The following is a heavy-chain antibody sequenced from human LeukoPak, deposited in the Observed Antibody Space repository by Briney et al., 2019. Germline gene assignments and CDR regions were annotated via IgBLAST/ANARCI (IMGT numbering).Heavy chain of an antibody. CDR1: GYTFIGYY. J-gene: IGHJ4*02. D-gene: IGHD6-19*01. CDR2: INPNSGGT. V-gene: IGHV1-2*02. CDR3: ARGPGYSSGWYGVSGLDY. Sequence: ASVKVSCKASGYTFIGYYMHWVRQAPGQGLEWMGWINPNSGGTNYAQKFQGRVTMTRDTSISTAYMELSRLRSDDTAVYYCARGPGYSSGWYGVSGLDYWGQGTLVTVSS.